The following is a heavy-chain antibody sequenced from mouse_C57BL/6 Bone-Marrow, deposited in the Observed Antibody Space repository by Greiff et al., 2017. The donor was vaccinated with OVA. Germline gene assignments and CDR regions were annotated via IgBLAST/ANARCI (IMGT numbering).Heavy chain of an antibody. Sequence: VQLVESGPELVKPGASVKLSCKASGYTFTSYDINWVKQRPGQGLEWIGWIYPRDGSTKYNEKFKGKATLTVDTSSSTAYMELHSLTSEDAAVYFCARDGYYDAWGQGTTLTVSS. V-gene: IGHV1-85*01. CDR1: GYTFTSYD. J-gene: IGHJ2*01. CDR3: ARDGYYDA. D-gene: IGHD2-3*01. CDR2: IYPRDGST.